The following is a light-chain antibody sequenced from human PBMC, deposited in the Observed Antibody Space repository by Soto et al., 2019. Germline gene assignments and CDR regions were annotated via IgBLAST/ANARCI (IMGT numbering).Light chain of an antibody. J-gene: IGKJ1*01. V-gene: IGKV3-15*01. CDR1: QSVTSN. Sequence: EIVLTQSPATLSVSPGEISTLSCMVSQSVTSNLAWYQQKPGQAPRLLIYGASTRATGIPAKFCGSGSGTEFTLTITSLQSEHFALYYCQHYNNWPPWTFGQGTKVDIK. CDR3: QHYNNWPPWT. CDR2: GAS.